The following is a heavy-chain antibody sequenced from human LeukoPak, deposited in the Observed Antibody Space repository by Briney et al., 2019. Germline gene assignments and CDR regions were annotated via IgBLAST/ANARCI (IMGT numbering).Heavy chain of an antibody. V-gene: IGHV3-48*04. CDR1: GFTFSDYS. J-gene: IGHJ4*02. D-gene: IGHD6-6*01. CDR2: IGIDSGNT. Sequence: PGGSLRLSCAASGFTFSDYSMNWVRQAPGKGLEWISYIGIDSGNTNYADSVKGRFTISRDNAKNSLYLQMNSLRVEDRAVYYCARDASGEYDSSSRIHLDCWGQGTLVTVSS. CDR3: ARDASGEYDSSSRIHLDC.